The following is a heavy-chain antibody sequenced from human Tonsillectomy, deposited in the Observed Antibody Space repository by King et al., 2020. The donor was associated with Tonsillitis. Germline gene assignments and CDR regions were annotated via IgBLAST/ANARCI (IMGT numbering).Heavy chain of an antibody. V-gene: IGHV3-23*04. CDR2: ISGSGTNT. J-gene: IGHJ4*02. D-gene: IGHD6-19*01. CDR3: AKRFSGNAGSFDY. CDR1: GFTFSSYA. Sequence: VQLVESGGGLVQPGESLRLSCAASGFTFSSYAMNWVRQAPGKGLEWVSAISGSGTNTYYADSVKGRFTISRDISKNTLYLQMNSLRAEDTAVYDCAKRFSGNAGSFDYWGQGTLVSVS.